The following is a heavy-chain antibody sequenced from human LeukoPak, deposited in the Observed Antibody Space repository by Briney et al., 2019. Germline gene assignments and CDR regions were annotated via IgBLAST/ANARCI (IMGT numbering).Heavy chain of an antibody. D-gene: IGHD6-13*01. CDR3: ATQSTWYGIDY. CDR1: GGSISSSNYF. CDR2: IYYSGST. J-gene: IGHJ4*02. Sequence: SETLSLTCTVSGGSISSSNYFWGWIRQPQGKGLEWIGSIYYSGSTYYNPSLKSRVTISADTSKNQFSLKLGSVTAADTAVYYCATQSTWYGIDYWGQGILVTVSS. V-gene: IGHV4-39*01.